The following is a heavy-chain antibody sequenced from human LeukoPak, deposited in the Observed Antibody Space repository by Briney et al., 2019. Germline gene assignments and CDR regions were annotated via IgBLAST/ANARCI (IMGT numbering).Heavy chain of an antibody. D-gene: IGHD6-13*01. CDR1: GFAFSDYY. Sequence: GGSLRLSCAASGFAFSDYYMTWIRQAPGKGLEWVSLISGDGGSTYYADSLKGRFTISRDNSKNSLYLQMNSLRTEDTALYYCAKDFFHTDRSSFGWGQGTLVTVSS. J-gene: IGHJ4*02. V-gene: IGHV3-43*02. CDR3: AKDFFHTDRSSFG. CDR2: ISGDGGST.